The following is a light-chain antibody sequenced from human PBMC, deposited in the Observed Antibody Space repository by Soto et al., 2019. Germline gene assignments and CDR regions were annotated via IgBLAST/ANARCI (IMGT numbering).Light chain of an antibody. CDR3: QSYDSSLSGSV. J-gene: IGLJ3*02. V-gene: IGLV1-40*01. Sequence: SVLTQPPSVSGAPGQRVTISCTGSSSNIGAGYDVHWYQQLPGTAPKLLIYGNSNRPSGVPDRFSGSKSGTSASLAITGLQAEDEADSYCQSYDSSLSGSVFGGGTKLTVL. CDR2: GNS. CDR1: SSNIGAGYD.